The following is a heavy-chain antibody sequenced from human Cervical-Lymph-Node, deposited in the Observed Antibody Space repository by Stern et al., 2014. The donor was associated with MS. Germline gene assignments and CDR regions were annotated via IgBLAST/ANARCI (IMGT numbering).Heavy chain of an antibody. CDR2: ISSYNGNT. CDR1: GYTFTTPNYG. V-gene: IGHV1-18*01. D-gene: IGHD4-11*01. J-gene: IGHJ4*02. Sequence: QVQLIQSGPEVRQPGASVRVSCKASGYTFTTPNYGIAWVREAPGRGLEWMGWISSYNGNTVYAQKLQDRVTMTTDTSTSTAYMELRSLRSDDTAFYYCARERLRDFNDYHFDSWGQGTLVTVSS. CDR3: ARERLRDFNDYHFDS.